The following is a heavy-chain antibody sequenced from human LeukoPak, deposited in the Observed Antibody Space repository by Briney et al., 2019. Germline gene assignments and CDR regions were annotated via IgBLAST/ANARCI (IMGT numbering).Heavy chain of an antibody. J-gene: IGHJ1*01. D-gene: IGHD2-2*01. CDR3: ARLDCSSTSCPQYFQH. CDR2: IIPIFGTA. Sequence: SVNVSCKASGGTFSSYVISWVRQAPGQGLEWMGGIIPIFGTANYAQKFQGRVTITTDESTSTAYMELSSLRSEDTAVYYCARLDCSSTSCPQYFQHWGQGTLVTVSS. CDR1: GGTFSSYV. V-gene: IGHV1-69*05.